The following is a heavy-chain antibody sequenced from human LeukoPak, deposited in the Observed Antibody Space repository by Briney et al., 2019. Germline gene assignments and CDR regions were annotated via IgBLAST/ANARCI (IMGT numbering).Heavy chain of an antibody. D-gene: IGHD6-19*01. J-gene: IGHJ4*02. CDR3: AKEIEQWLVDY. Sequence: GGSLRLSCAASGSTFSTYAMSWVRQAPGKGLEWVSTISAGGGATFFADSVKGRFTISRDNSKNTLYLQMNSLRAEDTAVYYCAKEIEQWLVDYWGQGTLVTVSS. V-gene: IGHV3-23*01. CDR2: ISAGGGAT. CDR1: GSTFSTYA.